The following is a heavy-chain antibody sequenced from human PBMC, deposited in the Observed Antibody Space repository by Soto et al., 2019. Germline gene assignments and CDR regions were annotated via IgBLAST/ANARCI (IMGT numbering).Heavy chain of an antibody. CDR1: GYTFTGYY. Sequence: VKVSCKASGYTFTGYYMHWVRQAPGQGLEWMGWINPNSGGTNYAQKFQGWVTMTRDTSISTAYMELSRLRAEDSAVYYCAREYAFLEWLLKENYYYYGMDVWGQGTTVTVSS. D-gene: IGHD3-3*02. V-gene: IGHV1-2*04. J-gene: IGHJ6*02. CDR3: AREYAFLEWLLKENYYYYGMDV. CDR2: INPNSGGT.